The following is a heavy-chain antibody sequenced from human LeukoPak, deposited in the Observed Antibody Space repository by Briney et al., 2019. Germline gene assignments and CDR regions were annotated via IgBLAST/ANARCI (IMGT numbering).Heavy chain of an antibody. D-gene: IGHD5-24*01. V-gene: IGHV4-39*02. CDR1: GASATTRKTY. CDR3: ARLAGLGRWLQFTH. Sequence: SETLSLTCSVSGASATTRKTYWGWIRQPPGKGLEWIGTAYYGGSIYYKTSLKSRVTISFDTTKNPFSLTLASVTAADTAVYYCARLAGLGRWLQFTHWGQGILVIVFS. CDR2: AYYGGSI. J-gene: IGHJ1*01.